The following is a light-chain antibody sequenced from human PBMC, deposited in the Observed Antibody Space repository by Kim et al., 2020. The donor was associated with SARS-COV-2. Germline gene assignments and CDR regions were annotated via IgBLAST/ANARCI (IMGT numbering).Light chain of an antibody. CDR3: QQYSSYSRT. V-gene: IGKV1-5*03. CDR1: QSVSTW. J-gene: IGKJ1*01. CDR2: KAS. Sequence: ASVGARVTITCRASQSVSTWLAWYQQRPGKAPNLLIYKASTLETGVPSRFSGRGSGTEFTLTISCLQPDDFATYYCQQYSSYSRTFGQRTTVDIK.